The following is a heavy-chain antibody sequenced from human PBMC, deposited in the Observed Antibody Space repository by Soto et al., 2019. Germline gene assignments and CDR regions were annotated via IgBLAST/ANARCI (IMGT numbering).Heavy chain of an antibody. Sequence: GGSLRLSCAASDFTFGDYWMSWVRQPPGKGLEWVANIKQGGREKHYVDSVEGRITISRDDAKNSLFLQMNSLRTDDTAVYYCEREGRSRYGMDVWGQGTTVTVS. CDR1: DFTFGDYW. CDR2: IKQGGREK. CDR3: EREGRSRYGMDV. V-gene: IGHV3-7*01. J-gene: IGHJ6*02. D-gene: IGHD1-20*01.